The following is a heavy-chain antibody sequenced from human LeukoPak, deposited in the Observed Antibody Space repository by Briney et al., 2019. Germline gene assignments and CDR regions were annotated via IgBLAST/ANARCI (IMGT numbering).Heavy chain of an antibody. CDR1: GFTFRRYD. V-gene: IGHV3-13*04. Sequence: GGSLRLSCTASGFTFRRYDMHWVRQTPGKGLEWVSAIGTADDTYYAASVAGRFTVSRDDAENSFYLQTNSLRVGDTAVYYCASLPDYGDLMDAFDIWGQGTMVTVSS. CDR2: IGTADDT. CDR3: ASLPDYGDLMDAFDI. D-gene: IGHD4-17*01. J-gene: IGHJ3*02.